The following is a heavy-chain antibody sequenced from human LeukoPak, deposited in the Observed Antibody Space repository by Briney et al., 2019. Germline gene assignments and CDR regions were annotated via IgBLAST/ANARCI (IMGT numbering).Heavy chain of an antibody. J-gene: IGHJ3*02. CDR2: IYHSGST. V-gene: IGHV4-39*07. D-gene: IGHD2-8*01. CDR3: ARVPSVVYVGAFDI. Sequence: SETLSLTCTVSGDSISTSNSYWGWIRQPPGKGLEWIGSIYHSGSTYYNPSLKSRVTISVDTSKNQFSLKLSSVTAADTAVYYCARVPSVVYVGAFDIWGQGTMVTVSS. CDR1: GDSISTSNSY.